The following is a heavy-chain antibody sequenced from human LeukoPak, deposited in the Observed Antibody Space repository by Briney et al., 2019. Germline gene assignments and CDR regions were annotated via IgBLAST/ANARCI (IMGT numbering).Heavy chain of an antibody. J-gene: IGHJ4*02. CDR3: ARGKRSGLLRYFDWLPEILDY. CDR2: MNPNSGNT. CDR1: GYTFTSYD. V-gene: IGHV1-8*01. D-gene: IGHD3-9*01. Sequence: ASVKVSCKASGYTFTSYDINWVRQATGQGLEWMGWMNPNSGNTGYAQKFQGRVTMTRNTSISTAYMELSSLRSEDTAVYYCARGKRSGLLRYFDWLPEILDYWGQGTLVSVSS.